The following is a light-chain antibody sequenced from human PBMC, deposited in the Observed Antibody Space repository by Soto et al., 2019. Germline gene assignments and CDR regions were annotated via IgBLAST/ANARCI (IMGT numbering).Light chain of an antibody. V-gene: IGKV2-28*01. CDR1: QSLLHTNGINY. J-gene: IGKJ1*01. Sequence: VVVTQSPLSLPVTPGEPASMSCRASQSLLHTNGINYLHWYLQKPGQSPQLLIYLGSHRASGVPDRFSGSGSGTEYTLRISRVGAEDVGIYYCMQALQKPSTFGQGTKV. CDR3: MQALQKPST. CDR2: LGS.